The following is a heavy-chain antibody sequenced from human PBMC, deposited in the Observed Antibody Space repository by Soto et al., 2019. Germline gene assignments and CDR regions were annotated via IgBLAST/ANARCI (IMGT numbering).Heavy chain of an antibody. Sequence: ASVNVSCKASGYTFTSYGISWVRQAPGQGLEWMGWISAYNGNTNYAQKLQGRVTMTTDTSTSTAYMELRSLRSDDTAVYYCARSNYYGSGSYNRPYYYYGMDVWGQGTTVTVSS. CDR1: GYTFTSYG. J-gene: IGHJ6*02. CDR2: ISAYNGNT. D-gene: IGHD3-10*01. CDR3: ARSNYYGSGSYNRPYYYYGMDV. V-gene: IGHV1-18*01.